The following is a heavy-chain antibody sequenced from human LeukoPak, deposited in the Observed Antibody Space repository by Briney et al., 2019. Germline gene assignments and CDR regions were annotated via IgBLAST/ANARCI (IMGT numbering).Heavy chain of an antibody. CDR3: ATSQGFEYYYYGMDV. Sequence: ASVKVSFKVSGYTLTELSMHWVRQAPGKGLEWMGGFDPEDGETIYAQKFQGRVTMTEDTSTDTAYMELSSLRSEDTAVYYCATSQGFEYYYYGMDVWGQGTTVTVSS. J-gene: IGHJ6*02. V-gene: IGHV1-24*01. CDR2: FDPEDGET. CDR1: GYTLTELS. D-gene: IGHD3-9*01.